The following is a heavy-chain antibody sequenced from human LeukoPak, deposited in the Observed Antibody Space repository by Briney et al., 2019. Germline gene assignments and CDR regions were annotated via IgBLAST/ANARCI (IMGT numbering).Heavy chain of an antibody. D-gene: IGHD6-19*01. Sequence: ASVKVSCKASGYTFTSYGICWVRQAPGQGLEWMGLINPTGGSTGYAQKFQGRVTMTRDMSTSTDYMELSSLRSEDTAIYYCATAYSSGWYAGYWGQGTLVTVSS. V-gene: IGHV1-46*01. CDR2: INPTGGST. CDR1: GYTFTSYG. CDR3: ATAYSSGWYAGY. J-gene: IGHJ4*02.